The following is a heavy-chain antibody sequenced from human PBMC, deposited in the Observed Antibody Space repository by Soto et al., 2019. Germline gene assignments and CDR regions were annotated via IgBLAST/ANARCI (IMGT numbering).Heavy chain of an antibody. CDR1: GFTFSSYS. CDR3: ARGEYSSGWYIKEDYYYGMDV. J-gene: IGHJ6*02. V-gene: IGHV3-21*01. Sequence: PGGSLRLSCAASGFTFSSYSMNWVRQAPGKGLEWVSSISSSSSYIYYADSVKGRFTISRDNAKNSLYLQMNSLRAEDTAVYYCARGEYSSGWYIKEDYYYGMDVWGQGTTVTVSS. CDR2: ISSSSSYI. D-gene: IGHD6-19*01.